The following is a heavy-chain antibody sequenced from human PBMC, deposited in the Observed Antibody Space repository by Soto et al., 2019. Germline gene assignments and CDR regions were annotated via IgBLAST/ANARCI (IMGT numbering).Heavy chain of an antibody. J-gene: IGHJ6*03. D-gene: IGHD1-1*01. CDR2: TYYRSKWYI. CDR3: ARGSWDDVTGHYYMDV. Sequence: QVQLQQSGPGLVKPSQTLSLTCDISGDSVSSNSDAWNWIRQTPSRGLEWLGRTYYRSKWYINYAVSVKSRITVKPDTSKNQFSMQLNSVTPEDTAVYYCARGSWDDVTGHYYMDVWGKGTTVTVSS. V-gene: IGHV6-1*01. CDR1: GDSVSSNSDA.